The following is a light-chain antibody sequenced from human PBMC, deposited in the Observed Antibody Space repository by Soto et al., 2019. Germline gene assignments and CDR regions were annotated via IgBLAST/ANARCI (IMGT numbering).Light chain of an antibody. V-gene: IGLV2-14*01. CDR1: SSDVGGYNY. J-gene: IGLJ2*01. Sequence: QSALTQPASVSGSPGQSITISCTGTSSDVGGYNYVSWYQQHPGKAPKLMIYEVSNWPSGVSNRFSGSKSGNTASLTISGLQAEDEADYYCSSYTSSSLEVFGGGTKVTVL. CDR2: EVS. CDR3: SSYTSSSLEV.